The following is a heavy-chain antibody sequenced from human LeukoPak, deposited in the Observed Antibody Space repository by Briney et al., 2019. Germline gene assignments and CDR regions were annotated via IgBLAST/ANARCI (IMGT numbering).Heavy chain of an antibody. CDR2: IYYSGST. D-gene: IGHD6-13*01. CDR3: ARGSSSWYLGWFDP. CDR1: GGSISSGDYY. J-gene: IGHJ5*02. Sequence: SQTLSLTCTVSGGSISSGDYYWSWIRQPPGKGLEWIGYIYYSGSTNYNPSLKSRVTISVDTSKNQFSLKLSSVTAADTAVYYCARGSSSWYLGWFDPWGQGTLVTVSS. V-gene: IGHV4-30-4*01.